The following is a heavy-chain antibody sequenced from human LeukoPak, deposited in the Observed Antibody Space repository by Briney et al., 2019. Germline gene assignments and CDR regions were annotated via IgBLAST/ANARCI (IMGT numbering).Heavy chain of an antibody. CDR1: GFTFSSYS. CDR2: ISSSSSTI. J-gene: IGHJ4*02. Sequence: GGSLRLSCAASGFTFSSYSMNWVRQAPGKGLEWVSYISSSSSTIYYADSVKGRFTISRDNAKNTLYLQMNSLRAEDTAVYYCAKKLAAAGGAYWGQGTLVTVSS. CDR3: AKKLAAAGGAY. V-gene: IGHV3-48*01. D-gene: IGHD6-13*01.